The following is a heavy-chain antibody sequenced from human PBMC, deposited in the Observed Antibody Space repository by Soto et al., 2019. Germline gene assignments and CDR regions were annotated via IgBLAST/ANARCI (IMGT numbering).Heavy chain of an antibody. CDR2: ISWNSGSI. J-gene: IGHJ6*02. Sequence: EVQLVESGGGLVQPGRSLRLSCAASGFTFDDYAMHWVRQAPGKGLEWVSGISWNSGSIGYADSVKGRFTISRDNAKNSLYLQMNSLRAEETALYYCAKDTDYGGNWVGSYGMDVWGQGTTVTVSS. D-gene: IGHD4-17*01. CDR1: GFTFDDYA. V-gene: IGHV3-9*01. CDR3: AKDTDYGGNWVGSYGMDV.